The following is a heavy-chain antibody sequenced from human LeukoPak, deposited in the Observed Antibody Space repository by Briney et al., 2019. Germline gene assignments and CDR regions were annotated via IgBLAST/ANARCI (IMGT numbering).Heavy chain of an antibody. V-gene: IGHV3-9*01. CDR1: GFTFDDYA. CDR3: ARDRSDYVWGSYRSFDY. CDR2: ISWNSGSI. J-gene: IGHJ4*02. D-gene: IGHD3-16*02. Sequence: GRSLRLSCAASGFTFDDYAMHWVRQAPGKGLEWVSGISWNSGSIGYADSVKGRFTISRDNAKNSLYLQMNSLRAEDTAVYYCARDRSDYVWGSYRSFDYWGQGTLVTVSS.